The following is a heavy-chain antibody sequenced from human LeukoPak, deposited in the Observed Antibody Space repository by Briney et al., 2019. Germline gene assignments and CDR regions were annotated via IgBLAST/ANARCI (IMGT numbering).Heavy chain of an antibody. CDR3: ARGYGYYYYYGMDV. D-gene: IGHD4-17*01. J-gene: IGHJ6*02. CDR2: IVTYNGNT. CDR1: GYTFTSYA. V-gene: IGHV1-18*01. Sequence: GASVKVSCKASGYTFTSYAISWVRQAPGQGLEWMGWIVTYNGNTYYAQNLQGRVTMTTDTSTSTAYMELRSLRSDDTAVYYCARGYGYYYYYGMDVWGQGTTVTVSS.